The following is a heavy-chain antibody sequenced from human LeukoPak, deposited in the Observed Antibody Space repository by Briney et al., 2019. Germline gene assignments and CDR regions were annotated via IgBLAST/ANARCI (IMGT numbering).Heavy chain of an antibody. Sequence: GGSLRLSCAASGFTFSSYWMSWVRQAPGKGLEWVANIKQGGSEKYYVDSVKGRFTISRGNAKNSLYLQMNSLRAEDTAVYYCARGPLAYGGASVWFDPWGQGTLVTVSS. CDR1: GFTFSSYW. J-gene: IGHJ5*02. CDR2: IKQGGSEK. D-gene: IGHD1-26*01. CDR3: ARGPLAYGGASVWFDP. V-gene: IGHV3-7*01.